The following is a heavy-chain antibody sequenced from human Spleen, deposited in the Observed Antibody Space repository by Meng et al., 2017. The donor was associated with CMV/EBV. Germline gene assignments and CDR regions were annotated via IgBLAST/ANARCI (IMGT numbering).Heavy chain of an antibody. D-gene: IGHD2-8*02. CDR2: LNGRDTEV. CDR1: GFSFSSYW. Sequence: GGSLRLSCAASGFSFSSYWMSWVRQAPGKGLEWVSTLNGRDTEVNYADSVRGRFTISRDNSKNTLYLQMYSLRAEDSAVYYCAKDSTGGYPHFFENWGQGALVTVSS. V-gene: IGHV3-23*01. J-gene: IGHJ4*02. CDR3: AKDSTGGYPHFFEN.